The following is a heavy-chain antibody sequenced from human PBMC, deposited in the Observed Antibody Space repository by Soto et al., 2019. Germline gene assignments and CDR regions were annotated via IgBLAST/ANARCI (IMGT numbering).Heavy chain of an antibody. J-gene: IGHJ6*03. V-gene: IGHV1-69*02. CDR3: ASLPRGSNQDWRNYYYYYYMDV. D-gene: IGHD4-4*01. CDR2: IIPILGIA. CDR1: GGTFSSYT. Sequence: QVQLVQSGAEVKKPGSSVKVSCKASGGTFSSYTISWVRQAPGQGLEWMGRIIPILGIANYAQKFQGRVTITADKSTSTAYMELSSLRSEDTAVDYCASLPRGSNQDWRNYYYYYYMDVWGKGTTVTVSS.